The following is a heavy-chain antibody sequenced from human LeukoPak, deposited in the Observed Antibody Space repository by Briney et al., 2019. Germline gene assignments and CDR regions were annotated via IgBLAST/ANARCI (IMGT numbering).Heavy chain of an antibody. Sequence: PSETLSLTCAVYGGSFSGYYWSWIRQPPGKGLEWIGEINHSGSTNYNPSLKSRVTISVDTSKNQFSLKLSSVTAADMAVYYCARLVGPGGSDYWGQGTLVTVSS. J-gene: IGHJ4*02. CDR1: GGSFSGYY. CDR3: ARLVGPGGSDY. V-gene: IGHV4-34*01. CDR2: INHSGST. D-gene: IGHD2-15*01.